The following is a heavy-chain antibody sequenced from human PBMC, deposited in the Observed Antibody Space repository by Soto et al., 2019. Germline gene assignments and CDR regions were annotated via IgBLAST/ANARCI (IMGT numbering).Heavy chain of an antibody. CDR2: ISSGSTNI. CDR3: ARDRNAAGSHY. CDR1: GFTFSDFY. Sequence: QVQLVESGGGLVKPGGSLRLSCAASGFTFSDFYMSWIRQAPGKGLEWISYISSGSTNIFYADSVKGRFTVSRDNAKNSLYLQIDRLRAEDTAVYYCARDRNAAGSHYWGQGTLVTVSS. J-gene: IGHJ4*02. D-gene: IGHD1-1*01. V-gene: IGHV3-11*01.